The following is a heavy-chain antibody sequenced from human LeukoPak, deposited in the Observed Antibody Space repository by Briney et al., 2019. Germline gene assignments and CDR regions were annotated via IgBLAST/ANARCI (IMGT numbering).Heavy chain of an antibody. CDR3: ARVRSLFYFDY. CDR1: GFTFSSYA. Sequence: GGSLRLSCAASGFTFSSYAMSWVRQAPGKGLEWVSAISGSGGSTYYADSVKGRFTISRDNSKNTLYLQMNSLRAEDTAVYFCARVRSLFYFDYWGQGTLATVSS. V-gene: IGHV3-23*01. J-gene: IGHJ4*02. CDR2: ISGSGGST. D-gene: IGHD2-21*01.